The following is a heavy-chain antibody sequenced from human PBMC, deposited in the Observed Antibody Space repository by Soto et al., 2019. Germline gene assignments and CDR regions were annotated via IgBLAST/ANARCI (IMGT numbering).Heavy chain of an antibody. D-gene: IGHD2-8*01. V-gene: IGHV3-23*01. Sequence: EVQLLESGGGLVQPGGSLRLSCAASGFTFSSYAMNWVRQAPGKGLEWVSVISGTGGITYHADSVKGRFTISRDNSKNTPYLQMDSLRAEATAVSFCETEGTVLSHSYYDYCMDVWGQGTTVTVSS. J-gene: IGHJ6*02. CDR1: GFTFSSYA. CDR3: ETEGTVLSHSYYDYCMDV. CDR2: ISGTGGIT.